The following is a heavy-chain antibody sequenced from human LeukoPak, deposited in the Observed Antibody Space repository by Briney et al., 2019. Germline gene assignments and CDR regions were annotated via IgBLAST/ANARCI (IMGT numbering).Heavy chain of an antibody. CDR2: IYYSGST. Sequence: SETLSLTCTVSGGSISSYYWSWIRQPPGKGLEWIGYIYYSGSTNYNPSLKSRVTISVDTSKNQFSLKLSSVTAADTAVYYCAVVRGVIIDYWGQGTLVTVSS. D-gene: IGHD3-10*01. J-gene: IGHJ4*02. CDR1: GGSISSYY. CDR3: AVVRGVIIDY. V-gene: IGHV4-59*12.